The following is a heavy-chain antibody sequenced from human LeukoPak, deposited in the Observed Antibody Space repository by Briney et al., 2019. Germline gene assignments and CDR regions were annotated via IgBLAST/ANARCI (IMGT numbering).Heavy chain of an antibody. CDR3: ARVSKGMGAFDI. Sequence: SETLSLTCAVSGGSISSGGYSWSWIRQPPGRGLEWIGYIYHSGSTYYNPSLKSRVTISVDRSKNQFSLKLSSVTAADTAVYYCARVSKGMGAFDIWGQGTMVTVSS. CDR2: IYHSGST. V-gene: IGHV4-30-2*01. J-gene: IGHJ3*02. D-gene: IGHD3-10*01. CDR1: GGSISSGGYS.